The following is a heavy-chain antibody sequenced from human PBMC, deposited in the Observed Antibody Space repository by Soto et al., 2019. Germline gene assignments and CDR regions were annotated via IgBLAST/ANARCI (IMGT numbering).Heavy chain of an antibody. CDR2: IDPSDSQT. J-gene: IGHJ4*02. D-gene: IGHD3-22*01. CDR1: GYSFAGYW. Sequence: GESLKISCKGPGYSFAGYWITWVRQKPGKGLEWMGRIDPSDSQTYYSPSFRGHVTISVTKSITTVFLQWSSLRASDTAMYYCARQIYDSDTGPNFQYYFVSWGQGTPVTVSS. V-gene: IGHV5-10-1*01. CDR3: ARQIYDSDTGPNFQYYFVS.